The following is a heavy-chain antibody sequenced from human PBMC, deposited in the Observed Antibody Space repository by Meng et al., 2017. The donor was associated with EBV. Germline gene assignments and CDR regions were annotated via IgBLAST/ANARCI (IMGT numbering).Heavy chain of an antibody. Sequence: QVPLVESGGGVGQPGRSLRLSCAASGFTFSGYGMFWVRQAPGKGPEWVAILPSDGGNTYYSDSVKGRFTISRDNSKKTLYLQMNSLRAEDTAVYYCARDLSGRFDPWGQGTLVTVSS. V-gene: IGHV3-30*03. J-gene: IGHJ5*02. CDR3: ARDLSGRFDP. CDR1: GFTFSGYG. CDR2: LPSDGGNT. D-gene: IGHD1-26*01.